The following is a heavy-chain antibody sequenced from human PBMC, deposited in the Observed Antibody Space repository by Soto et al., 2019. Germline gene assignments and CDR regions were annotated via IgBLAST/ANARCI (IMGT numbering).Heavy chain of an antibody. CDR2: ISPYNGET. J-gene: IGHJ5*01. CDR1: GYAFTSYG. CDR3: ARCFRSGGTCYDS. Sequence: QIQLVQSGAEVKKPGASVKVSCKASGYAFTSYGISWARQAPGQGLEWMGWISPYNGETDYAPKFQGRVTMTTDTSTGTGYMELRSLRSDDTAVYYCARCFRSGGTCYDSWGQGTLVTVSS. V-gene: IGHV1-18*04. D-gene: IGHD2-15*01.